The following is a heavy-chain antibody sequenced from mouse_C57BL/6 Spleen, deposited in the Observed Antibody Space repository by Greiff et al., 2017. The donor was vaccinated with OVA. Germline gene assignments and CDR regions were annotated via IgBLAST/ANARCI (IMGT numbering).Heavy chain of an antibody. Sequence: EVQLQQSGPVLVKPGASVKMSCKASGYTFTDYYMNWVKQSHGKSLEWIGVINPYNGGTSYNQKFKGKATLTVDKSSSTAYMELNSLTSEDSAVYYCARLSGTAWFAYWGQGTLVTVSA. J-gene: IGHJ3*01. CDR1: GYTFTDYY. D-gene: IGHD4-1*01. CDR2: INPYNGGT. CDR3: ARLSGTAWFAY. V-gene: IGHV1-19*01.